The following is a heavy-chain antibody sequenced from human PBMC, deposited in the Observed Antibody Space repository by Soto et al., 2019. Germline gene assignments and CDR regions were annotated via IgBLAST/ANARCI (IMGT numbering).Heavy chain of an antibody. Sequence: QVQLVESGGGVVQPGKSLRLSCIASGFTFTNHAFHWVRQAPGKGLEWVALISYDGINKYYADSVKGRFTVSRDNSKNTLSLQMTSLRPDDTAVYYCARGIQLWLRLFDYWGQGTLVTVSS. J-gene: IGHJ4*02. CDR2: ISYDGINK. CDR3: ARGIQLWLRLFDY. V-gene: IGHV3-30-3*01. D-gene: IGHD5-18*01. CDR1: GFTFTNHA.